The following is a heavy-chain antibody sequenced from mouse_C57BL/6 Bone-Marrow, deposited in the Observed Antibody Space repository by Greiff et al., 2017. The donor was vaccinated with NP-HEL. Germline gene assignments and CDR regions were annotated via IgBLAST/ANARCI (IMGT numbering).Heavy chain of an antibody. CDR2: IDPENGDT. Sequence: VQLQQSGAELVRPGASVKLSCTASGFNIKDDYMHWVKQRPEQGLEWIGWIDPENGDTEYASKFQGKAPITADTSSNTAYLQLSSLTSEDTAVYYCTPLGQLKYYFVYWGQGTTLTVSS. CDR3: TPLGQLKYYFVY. V-gene: IGHV14-4*01. CDR1: GFNIKDDY. D-gene: IGHD3-3*01. J-gene: IGHJ2*01.